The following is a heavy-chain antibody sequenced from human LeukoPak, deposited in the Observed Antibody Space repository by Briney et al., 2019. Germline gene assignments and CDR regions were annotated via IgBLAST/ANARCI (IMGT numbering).Heavy chain of an antibody. CDR1: GGSISSDGYY. CDR2: IYYSGST. J-gene: IGHJ4*02. CDR3: ARDREARDSSGYYRAYFDY. V-gene: IGHV4-31*03. Sequence: PSQTLSLTCTVSGGSISSDGYYWSWIRQHPGKGREWIGYIYYSGSTYYNPSHKSRVTISVDTSKTQFSLKLSSVTAAGTAVYYCARDREARDSSGYYRAYFDYWGQGTLVTVSS. D-gene: IGHD3-22*01.